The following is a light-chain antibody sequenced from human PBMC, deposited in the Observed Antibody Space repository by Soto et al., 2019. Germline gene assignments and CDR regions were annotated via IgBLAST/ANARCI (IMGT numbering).Light chain of an antibody. CDR3: QAWDSSTVV. CDR1: KLGDKY. Sequence: SYELTQPPSVSVSPGQTASITCSGDKLGDKYACCYQQKPGQSPVLVIDQDSKRPSGIPERFSGSNSGNTATLTISGTQAMDEADYYCQAWDSSTVVFGGGTKLTVL. CDR2: QDS. V-gene: IGLV3-1*01. J-gene: IGLJ2*01.